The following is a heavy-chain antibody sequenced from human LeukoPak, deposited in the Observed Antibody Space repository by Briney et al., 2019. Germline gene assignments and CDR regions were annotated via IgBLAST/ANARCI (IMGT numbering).Heavy chain of an antibody. Sequence: GGSLRLSCAASGFTFSSYAMHWVRQAPGKGLEWVAVISYDGSNKYYADSVKGRFTISRDNSKNTLYLQMNSLRAEDTAVYYCAGPRARESQFDYWGQGTLVTVSS. CDR3: AGPRARESQFDY. CDR2: ISYDGSNK. J-gene: IGHJ4*02. V-gene: IGHV3-30-3*01. CDR1: GFTFSSYA. D-gene: IGHD2/OR15-2a*01.